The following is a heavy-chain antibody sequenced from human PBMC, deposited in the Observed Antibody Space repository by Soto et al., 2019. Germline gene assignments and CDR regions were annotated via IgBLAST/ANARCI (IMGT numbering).Heavy chain of an antibody. V-gene: IGHV4-59*01. D-gene: IGHD5-18*01. CDR1: GGSINNYY. Sequence: QVQLQESGPGLVKPSETLSLTCTVSGGSINNYYWSWIRQPPGKGLEWIGYIYDSGSTNYNPSLKCRISXXVDTSRNQFSLNLSSVTAADTAVYYCAREHGFSYGLNYFDPWGQGTLVTVSS. CDR3: AREHGFSYGLNYFDP. J-gene: IGHJ5*02. CDR2: IYDSGST.